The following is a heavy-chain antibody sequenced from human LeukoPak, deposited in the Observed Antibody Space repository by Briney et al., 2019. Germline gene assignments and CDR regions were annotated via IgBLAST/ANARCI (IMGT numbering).Heavy chain of an antibody. CDR1: GYIFTGYY. D-gene: IGHD2-2*01. CDR2: INPNSGGT. CDR3: AREDIVVVPAAIGDAFDI. J-gene: IGHJ3*02. Sequence: ASVKVSCKASGYIFTGYYIHWVRQAPGQGLEWMGWINPNSGGTNYTQKFQGRVTMTRDTSISTAYMELSRLRSDDTAVYYCAREDIVVVPAAIGDAFDIWGQGTMVTVSS. V-gene: IGHV1-2*02.